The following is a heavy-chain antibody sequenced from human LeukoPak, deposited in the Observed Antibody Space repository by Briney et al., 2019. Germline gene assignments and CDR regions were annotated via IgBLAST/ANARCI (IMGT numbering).Heavy chain of an antibody. CDR3: ARGGWGSSSAYSYYMDV. D-gene: IGHD3-16*01. J-gene: IGHJ6*03. CDR1: GYTFTSYD. CDR2: MNPNSGNT. Sequence: ASVKVSCKASGYTFTSYDINWVRQATGQGLEWMGWMNPNSGNTGYAQKFQGRVTMTRNTSISTAYMELSSLRSEDTAVYYCARGGWGSSSAYSYYMDVWGKGTTVTVSS. V-gene: IGHV1-8*01.